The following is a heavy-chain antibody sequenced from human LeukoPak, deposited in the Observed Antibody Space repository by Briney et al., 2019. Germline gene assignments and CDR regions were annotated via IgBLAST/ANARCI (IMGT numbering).Heavy chain of an antibody. CDR2: IRSKAHGGTT. CDR1: GFTFGDNA. CDR3: TRGRRHWYFDL. Sequence: PGRSPRLSCTASGFTFGDNAIRWGRQPRGNGMGWVGFIRSKAHGGTTAYAASVKGRFTISRDDSKSIAYLQMNSLKTEDTAVYYCTRGRRHWYFDLWGRGTLVTVSS. J-gene: IGHJ2*01. V-gene: IGHV3-49*04.